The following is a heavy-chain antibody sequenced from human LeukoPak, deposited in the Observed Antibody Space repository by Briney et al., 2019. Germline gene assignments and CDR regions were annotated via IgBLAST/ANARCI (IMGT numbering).Heavy chain of an antibody. J-gene: IGHJ4*02. D-gene: IGHD3-3*01. CDR3: AKAIFGVVIIGSMDY. V-gene: IGHV3-23*01. Sequence: PGGSLRLSCAASGFTFSSYWMSWVRQAPGKGLEWVSAISGSGGSTYYADSVKGRFTISRDNSKNTLYLQMNSLRAEDTAVYYCAKAIFGVVIIGSMDYWGQGTLVTVSS. CDR1: GFTFSSYW. CDR2: ISGSGGST.